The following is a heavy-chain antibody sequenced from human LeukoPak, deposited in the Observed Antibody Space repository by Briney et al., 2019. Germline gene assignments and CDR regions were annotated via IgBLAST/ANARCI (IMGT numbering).Heavy chain of an antibody. CDR3: AKDRARYGSGTYYNGYYYGMDV. V-gene: IGHV3-23*01. CDR2: ISGSGGST. D-gene: IGHD3-10*01. Sequence: PGGSLRLSCAASGFTFSSYAMSWVRQAPGKGLEWVSAISGSGGSTYYADSVKGRFTISRDNSKNTMYVQMNSLRAEDTAVYYCAKDRARYGSGTYYNGYYYGMDVWGQGTTVTVSS. CDR1: GFTFSSYA. J-gene: IGHJ6*02.